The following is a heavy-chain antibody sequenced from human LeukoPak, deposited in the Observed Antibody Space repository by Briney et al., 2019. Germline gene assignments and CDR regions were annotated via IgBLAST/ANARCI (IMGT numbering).Heavy chain of an antibody. D-gene: IGHD3-22*01. CDR3: ARLLYDRSGYYYFDY. CDR2: VYYSGST. V-gene: IGHV4-39*01. Sequence: SETLSLTCAVSGGSISSGSYYWGWIRQPPGKGLEWVASVYYSGSTYDNPSLKSRVTMSADTSKNQFSLKLSSVTAADTAVYYCARLLYDRSGYYYFDYWGQGILVTVSS. J-gene: IGHJ4*02. CDR1: GGSISSGSYY.